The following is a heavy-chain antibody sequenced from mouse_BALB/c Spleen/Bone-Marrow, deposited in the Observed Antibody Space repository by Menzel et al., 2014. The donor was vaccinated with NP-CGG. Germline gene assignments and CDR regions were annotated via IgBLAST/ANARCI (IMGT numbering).Heavy chain of an antibody. V-gene: IGHV1-69*02. CDR2: IDPSDSYT. J-gene: IGHJ4*01. CDR1: GCTFTSYW. CDR3: ARWLLRYYAMDD. Sequence: VQLQQSGAELVKPGASVKLSCKASGCTFTSYWMHWVKQRPGQGLEWIGEIDPSDSYTNYNQKFKGKATLTVDKSSSTAYMQLSSLTSEDSAVYFCARWLLRYYAMDDWGQGTSVTVSS. D-gene: IGHD2-3*01.